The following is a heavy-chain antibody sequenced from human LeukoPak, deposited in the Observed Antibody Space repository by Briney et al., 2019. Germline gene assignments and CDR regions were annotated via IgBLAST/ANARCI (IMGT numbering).Heavy chain of an antibody. CDR3: ATVASYQLPTMSYYYYGMDV. J-gene: IGHJ6*02. V-gene: IGHV1-24*01. D-gene: IGHD2-2*01. Sequence: ASVKVSCKVSGYTLTELFMHWVRQAPGKGLEWMGGFDPEDGETIYAQKFQGRVTMTEDTSTDTAYMELSSLRSEDTAVYYCATVASYQLPTMSYYYYGMDVWGQGTTVTVSS. CDR1: GYTLTELF. CDR2: FDPEDGET.